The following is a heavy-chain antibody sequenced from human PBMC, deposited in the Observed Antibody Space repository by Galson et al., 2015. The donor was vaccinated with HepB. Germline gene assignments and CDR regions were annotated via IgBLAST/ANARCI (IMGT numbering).Heavy chain of an antibody. CDR3: ARDFEGDYTIEY. D-gene: IGHD4-17*01. CDR1: GFTFNSYA. V-gene: IGHV3-48*02. Sequence: SLRLSCAASGFTFNSYAMSWVRQAPGKGLECVSYISSSSSTIYYADSVKGRFTISRDNAKNSLYLQMNSLRDEDTAVYYRARDFEGDYTIEYWGQGTLVTVSS. CDR2: ISSSSSTI. J-gene: IGHJ4*02.